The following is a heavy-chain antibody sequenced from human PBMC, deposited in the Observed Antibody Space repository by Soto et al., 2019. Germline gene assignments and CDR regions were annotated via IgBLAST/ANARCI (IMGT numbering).Heavy chain of an antibody. J-gene: IGHJ2*01. CDR3: ATVLRARSWYFDL. V-gene: IGHV4-31*03. D-gene: IGHD3-16*01. Sequence: QVQLQESGPGLVKPSQTLSLTCTVSGGSISSGDYFCVWFRQHPGKGLEGIGYIYYLGTTYYNPSLKRSLNISVDTSKNQFALKLSSVTAADTAVYYCATVLRARSWYFDLWGRGTLVTVSS. CDR1: GGSISSGDYF. CDR2: IYYLGTT.